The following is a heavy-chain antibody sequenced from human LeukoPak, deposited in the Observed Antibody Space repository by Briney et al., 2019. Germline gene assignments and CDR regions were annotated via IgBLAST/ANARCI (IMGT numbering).Heavy chain of an antibody. CDR3: ARKWAARGWFDP. Sequence: SETLSLTCAVYGGSFSGYYWSWIRQPPGKGLEWIGEINHSGSTNYNPSLKSRVTISVDTSKNQFSLKLSSVTATDTAVYYCARKWAARGWFDPWGQGTLVTVSS. D-gene: IGHD6-6*01. J-gene: IGHJ5*02. CDR1: GGSFSGYY. V-gene: IGHV4-34*01. CDR2: INHSGST.